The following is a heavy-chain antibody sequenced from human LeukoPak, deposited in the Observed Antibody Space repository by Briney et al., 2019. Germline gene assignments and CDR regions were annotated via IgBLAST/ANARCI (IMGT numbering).Heavy chain of an antibody. CDR3: ARVASLSSSWYKDAFDI. V-gene: IGHV4-59*01. J-gene: IGHJ3*02. Sequence: SETLSLTCTVSVGSISIYYWSCIRQPPGRGLEGIGYIYYSVSTTYNPSLKSRVTISVDTSKNQFSLKLSSVTAADTAVYYCARVASLSSSWYKDAFDIWGQGTMVTVSS. D-gene: IGHD6-13*01. CDR1: VGSISIYY. CDR2: IYYSVST.